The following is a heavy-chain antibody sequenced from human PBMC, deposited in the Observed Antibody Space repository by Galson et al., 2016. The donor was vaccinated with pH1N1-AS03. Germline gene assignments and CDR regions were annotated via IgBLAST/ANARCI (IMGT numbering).Heavy chain of an antibody. D-gene: IGHD6-13*01. CDR2: ISGNGYST. Sequence: SLRLSCAASGFTFSSYAMHWVRRAPGKGLEYVSAISGNGYSTYYANSVKGRFTISRDNSKSTLFLQMGSLRPEDRAVYYCARGPVSYSNYWFPPPDYWGQGTTVTVSS. CDR3: ARGPVSYSNYWFPPPDY. J-gene: IGHJ4*03. V-gene: IGHV3-64*01. CDR1: GFTFSSYA.